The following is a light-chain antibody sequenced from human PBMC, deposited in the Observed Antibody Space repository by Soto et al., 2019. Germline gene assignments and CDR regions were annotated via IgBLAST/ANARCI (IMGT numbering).Light chain of an antibody. J-gene: IGLJ2*01. Sequence: QSVLTQPASVSGSPGQSITISCTGTRSDVGSYNSIAWYQQHPGKAPRVVIFEVTKRPSGISDRFSGSKSGYTASLRISGLQAEDEADYFCLSYAGNSIWLFGGWTKVTVL. CDR2: EVT. V-gene: IGLV2-23*02. CDR3: LSYAGNSIWL. CDR1: RSDVGSYNS.